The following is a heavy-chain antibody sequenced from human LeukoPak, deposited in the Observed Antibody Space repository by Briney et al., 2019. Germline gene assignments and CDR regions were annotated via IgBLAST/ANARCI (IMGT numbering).Heavy chain of an antibody. CDR3: AKDGGGSLEWLPPMDV. J-gene: IGHJ6*02. CDR1: GFTFSSYV. V-gene: IGHV3-23*01. Sequence: GGSLRLSCAASGFTFSSYVMSWVRQAPGKGLEWVSIISGRGSSTYYADSVKGRFTISRDNSKNTLYLQMSSLRAEDTAVYYCAKDGGGSLEWLPPMDVWGQGTTVTVSS. D-gene: IGHD3-3*01. CDR2: ISGRGSST.